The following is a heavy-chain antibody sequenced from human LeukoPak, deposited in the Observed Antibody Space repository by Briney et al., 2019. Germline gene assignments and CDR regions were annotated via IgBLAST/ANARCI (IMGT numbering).Heavy chain of an antibody. V-gene: IGHV4-59*12. CDR1: GGSISNYY. CDR2: IYYSGTT. D-gene: IGHD3-10*01. CDR3: ARRFVPPFDP. J-gene: IGHJ5*02. Sequence: SETLSLTCTVSGGSISNYYWNWIRQPPGKGLEWIGYIYYSGTTNYNPSLKSRVTISVDTSKNQFSLKLSSVTAADTAVYYCARRFVPPFDPWGQGTLVTVSS.